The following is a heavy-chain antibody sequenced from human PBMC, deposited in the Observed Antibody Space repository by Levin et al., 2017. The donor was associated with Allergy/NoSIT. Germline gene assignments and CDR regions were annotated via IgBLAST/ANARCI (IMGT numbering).Heavy chain of an antibody. V-gene: IGHV4-30-4*01. D-gene: IGHD4-11*01. J-gene: IGHJ6*02. CDR1: GGSISSGDYY. CDR2: IYYSGST. Sequence: RTSETLSLTCTVSGGSISSGDYYWSWIRQPPGKGLEWIGYIYYSGSTYYNPSLKSRVTISVDTSKNQFSLKLSSATAADTAVYYCARTTVTSYYYYYGMDVWGQGTTVTVSS. CDR3: ARTTVTSYYYYYGMDV.